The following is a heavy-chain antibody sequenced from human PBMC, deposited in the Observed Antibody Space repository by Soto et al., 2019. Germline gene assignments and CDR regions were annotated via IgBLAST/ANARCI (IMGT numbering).Heavy chain of an antibody. D-gene: IGHD3-3*01. Sequence: ASVTVSCKASGYTFTSYGRSWVRQAPGQGLEWMRWISAYNGNTNYAQKIQGRVTMTTDTSTSTAYMELRSLRSDDTAVYFCARGHYDFWSGYLNWFDPWGQGTLVTVSS. CDR3: ARGHYDFWSGYLNWFDP. J-gene: IGHJ5*02. CDR2: ISAYNGNT. CDR1: GYTFTSYG. V-gene: IGHV1-18*01.